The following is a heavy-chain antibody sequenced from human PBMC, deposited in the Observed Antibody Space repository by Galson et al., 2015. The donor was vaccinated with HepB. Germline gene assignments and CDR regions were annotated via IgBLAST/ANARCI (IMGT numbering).Heavy chain of an antibody. V-gene: IGHV4-34*01. D-gene: IGHD1-7*01. CDR1: GGSFSGYY. Sequence: SETLSLTCAVYGGSFSGYYWSWIRQPPGKGLEWIGEINHSGSTNYNPSLKSRVTISVDTSKNQFSLKLSSVTAADTAVYYCARGLEADGTGTTDYWGQGTLVTVSS. CDR3: ARGLEADGTGTTDY. CDR2: INHSGST. J-gene: IGHJ4*02.